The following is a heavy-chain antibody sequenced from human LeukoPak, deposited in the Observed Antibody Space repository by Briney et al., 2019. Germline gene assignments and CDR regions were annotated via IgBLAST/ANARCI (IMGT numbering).Heavy chain of an antibody. CDR1: GGSINSYY. CDR2: IHYSGST. CDR3: ATTQIGSFDY. V-gene: IGHV4-59*01. D-gene: IGHD1-1*01. Sequence: SETLSLTCTVSGGSINSYYWTWIRQPPGKGLELIGYIHYSGSTRYIPSLKSRVTISVDMSKNQFSLKLSSVTAADTAVYYCATTQIGSFDYWGQGTLVTVSS. J-gene: IGHJ4*02.